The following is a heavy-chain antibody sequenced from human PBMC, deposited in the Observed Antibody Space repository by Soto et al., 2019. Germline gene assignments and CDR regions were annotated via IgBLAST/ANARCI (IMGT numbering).Heavy chain of an antibody. J-gene: IGHJ6*04. Sequence: QVQLVESGGGVVQPGTSLRLSCTASGFKFIYYGMHWVRQGPGKGLEWVAVLWYDGGRDYYSDSVEGLFTISRDNFKNTVYLEMNSLRVEATAVYYCAGGTSHFYSAMDVWGEGTTVTVSS. CDR3: AGGTSHFYSAMDV. CDR2: LWYDGGRD. D-gene: IGHD3-16*01. V-gene: IGHV3-33*01. CDR1: GFKFIYYG.